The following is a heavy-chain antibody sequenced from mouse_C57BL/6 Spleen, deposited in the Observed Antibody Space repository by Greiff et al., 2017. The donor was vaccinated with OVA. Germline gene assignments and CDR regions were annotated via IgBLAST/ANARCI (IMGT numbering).Heavy chain of an antibody. J-gene: IGHJ2*01. CDR2: IYPGDGDT. D-gene: IGHD1-1*01. CDR3: AMAIYGY. Sequence: QVQLQQSGPELVKPGASVKISCKASGYAFSSSWMNWVKQRPGKGLEWIGRIYPGDGDTTYNGKFKGKATLTADKSSSTAYMQLRILTAEDSAVYCCAMAIYGYWGQGTTLTVSS. CDR1: GYAFSSSW. V-gene: IGHV1-82*01.